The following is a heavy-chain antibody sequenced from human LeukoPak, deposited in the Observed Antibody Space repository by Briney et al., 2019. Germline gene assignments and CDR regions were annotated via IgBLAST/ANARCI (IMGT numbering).Heavy chain of an antibody. D-gene: IGHD3-10*01. J-gene: IGHJ3*02. CDR2: IYYSGST. Sequence: PSETLSLTCTVSGGSISSSSFYWGWIRQPPGKGLEWIGSIYYSGSTYYNPSLKSRVTISVDTSKNQFSLKLTSVTAADTAVYYCATERPSVRGVIHDAFDIWGQGTMVTVSS. V-gene: IGHV4-39*07. CDR1: GGSISSSSFY. CDR3: ATERPSVRGVIHDAFDI.